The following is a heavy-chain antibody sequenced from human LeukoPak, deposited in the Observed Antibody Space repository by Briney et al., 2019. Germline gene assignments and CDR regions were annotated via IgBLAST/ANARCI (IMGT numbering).Heavy chain of an antibody. J-gene: IGHJ4*02. CDR1: GGSISSYY. D-gene: IGHD3-22*01. CDR2: IYYSGST. Sequence: SETLSLTCTVSGGSISSYYWSWIRQPPGKGLEWIGYIYYSGSTNYNPSLKSRVTISVDTSKNQFSLKLSSVTAADTAVYYCARVGDSSGYYWVDYWGQETLVTVSS. CDR3: ARVGDSSGYYWVDY. V-gene: IGHV4-59*01.